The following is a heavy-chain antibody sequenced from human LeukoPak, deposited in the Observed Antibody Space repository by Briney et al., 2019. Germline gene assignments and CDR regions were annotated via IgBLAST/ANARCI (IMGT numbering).Heavy chain of an antibody. V-gene: IGHV4-4*07. CDR2: IFASGST. D-gene: IGHD2-15*01. J-gene: IGHJ6*03. CDR3: ARAGLDVGRHYYMDV. CDR1: GVSITSSY. Sequence: NPSETLSLTCTVSGVSITSSYWSWIRQPAGKGLEWIGQIFASGSTNYNSSLRSRVTMSVDTSKNQFSLRLNSVAAADTAVYYCARAGLDVGRHYYMDVWGEGTTVTVSS.